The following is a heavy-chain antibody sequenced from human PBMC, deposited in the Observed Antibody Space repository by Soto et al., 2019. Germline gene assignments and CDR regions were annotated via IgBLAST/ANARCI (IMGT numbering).Heavy chain of an antibody. CDR3: ARDLLGATGADYGMDV. CDR1: GFTFSSYG. CDR2: IWYDGSNK. D-gene: IGHD1-26*01. Sequence: GGSLRLSCAASGFTFSSYGMHWVRQAPGKGLEWVAVIWYDGSNKYYADSVKGRFTISRDNSKNTLYLQMNSLRAEDTAVYYCARDLLGATGADYGMDVWGQGTTVTVSS. J-gene: IGHJ6*02. V-gene: IGHV3-33*01.